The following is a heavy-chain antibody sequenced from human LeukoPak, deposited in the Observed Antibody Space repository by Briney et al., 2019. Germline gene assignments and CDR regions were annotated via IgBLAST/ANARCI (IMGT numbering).Heavy chain of an antibody. CDR1: GFTFSTYG. CDR2: IRNDGGDT. J-gene: IGHJ4*01. Sequence: AGGSLRLSCAASGFTFSTYGMHWVRQAPGKGLEWVTYIRNDGGDTFDADSVRGRFTISRDNSKNTLYLQMNSLSAEDTALYYCAKDLDGHGAYEYCGQGTLVTVSS. D-gene: IGHD5-12*01. V-gene: IGHV3-30*02. CDR3: AKDLDGHGAYEY.